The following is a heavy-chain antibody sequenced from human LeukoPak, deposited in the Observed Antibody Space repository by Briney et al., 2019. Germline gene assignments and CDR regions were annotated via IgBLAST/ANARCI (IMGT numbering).Heavy chain of an antibody. CDR3: AREGSGWRYYYYYYMDV. CDR2: ISSSGGTI. Sequence: GGSLRLSCAASGFTFSDYYMSWIRQAPGKGLEWVSYISSSGGTIYYADSVKGRFTISRNNAKNSLYLQMNSLRAEDTAVYYCAREGSGWRYYYYYYMDVWGKGTTVTVSS. V-gene: IGHV3-11*01. CDR1: GFTFSDYY. J-gene: IGHJ6*03. D-gene: IGHD6-19*01.